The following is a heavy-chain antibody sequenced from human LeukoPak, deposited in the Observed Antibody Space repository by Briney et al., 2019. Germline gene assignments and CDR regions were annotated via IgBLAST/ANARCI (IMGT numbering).Heavy chain of an antibody. CDR1: GFTFSSYS. Sequence: PGGSLRLSCAASGFTFSSYSMNWVRQAPGKGLEWVAVISYDGSNKYYADSVKGRFTISRDNSKNTLYLQMNSLRAEDTAVYYCAKDAGSSYFDYWGQGTLVTVSS. J-gene: IGHJ4*02. CDR3: AKDAGSSYFDY. CDR2: ISYDGSNK. V-gene: IGHV3-30*18. D-gene: IGHD1-26*01.